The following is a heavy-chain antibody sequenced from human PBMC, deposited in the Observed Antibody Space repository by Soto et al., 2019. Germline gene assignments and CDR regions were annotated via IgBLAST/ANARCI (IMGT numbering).Heavy chain of an antibody. Sequence: PGESLKISCKCSGDSFTSYWIGLVRQMPGKGLEWMGIIYPGDSDTRYSPSFQGQVTISADKSISTAYLQWSSLKASDTAMYYCARTSAAGKYYYGMDVWGQGTTVTVSS. V-gene: IGHV5-51*01. CDR2: IYPGDSDT. D-gene: IGHD6-13*01. CDR1: GDSFTSYW. CDR3: ARTSAAGKYYYGMDV. J-gene: IGHJ6*02.